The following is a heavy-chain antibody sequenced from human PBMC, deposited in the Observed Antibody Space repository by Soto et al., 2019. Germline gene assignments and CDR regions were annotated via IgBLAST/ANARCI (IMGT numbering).Heavy chain of an antibody. CDR2: VYSSGST. J-gene: IGHJ4*02. CDR3: ARALAEGSGYTDY. Sequence: PSETLSLTCSVSGGSISTYSWTWIRQSAGTGLEWIGRVYSSGSTNYNPSLKSRVTMSMETSKSQFSLKLNSVTAADTAMYYCARALAEGSGYTDYWGQGTLVTVS. V-gene: IGHV4-4*07. CDR1: GGSISTYS. D-gene: IGHD5-12*01.